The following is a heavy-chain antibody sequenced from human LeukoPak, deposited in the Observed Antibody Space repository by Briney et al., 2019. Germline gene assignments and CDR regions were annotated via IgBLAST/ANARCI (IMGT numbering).Heavy chain of an antibody. CDR2: ISSSDTTI. V-gene: IGHV3-48*03. J-gene: IGHJ6*02. CDR1: GFTFSSYE. CDR3: ARSRRDNYYYYYVMDV. D-gene: IGHD5-24*01. Sequence: GGSLRLSCAASGFTFSSYEMTWVRQAPGKGLEWVSNISSSDTTIHYADSVKGRFTISRDNARNSLYLQMNSLRAEDTAVYYCARSRRDNYYYYYVMDVWGQGTTVTVSS.